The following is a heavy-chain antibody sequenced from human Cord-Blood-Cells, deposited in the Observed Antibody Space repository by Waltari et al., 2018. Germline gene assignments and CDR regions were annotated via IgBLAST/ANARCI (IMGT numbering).Heavy chain of an antibody. J-gene: IGHJ3*02. D-gene: IGHD3-9*01. CDR3: AREYFDWDDAFDI. CDR2: ISSSSSYI. Sequence: EVQLVESGGGLVKPGGALRLSCAASGFTFSSYSMNWVLPAPGKGLEWVSSISSSSSYIYYADSVKGRFTISRDNAKNSLYLQMNSLRAEDTAVYYCAREYFDWDDAFDIWGQGTMVTVSS. V-gene: IGHV3-21*01. CDR1: GFTFSSYS.